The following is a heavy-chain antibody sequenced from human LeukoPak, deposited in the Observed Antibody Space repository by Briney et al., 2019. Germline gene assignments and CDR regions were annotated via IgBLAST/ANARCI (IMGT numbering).Heavy chain of an antibody. CDR2: LSSSGGST. Sequence: GGSLRLSCSASGFTFSSYAMSWVRQAPGKGLEWVSTLSSSGGSTYNADSVKGRFTISRDNSKNTLYLQMNSLRAEDTAVYYCAKGEGSSWXTXFXXXGQGXLVT. V-gene: IGHV3-23*01. CDR1: GFTFSSYA. CDR3: AKGEGSSWXTXFXX. D-gene: IGHD6-13*01. J-gene: IGHJ4*02.